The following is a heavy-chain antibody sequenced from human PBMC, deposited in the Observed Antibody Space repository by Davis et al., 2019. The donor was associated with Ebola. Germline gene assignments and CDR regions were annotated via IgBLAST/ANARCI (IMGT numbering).Heavy chain of an antibody. CDR1: GGTFSSYA. Sequence: SVKVSCKASGGTFSSYAISWVRQAPGQGLEWMGGIIPIFGIANYAQKFQGRVTITADKSTSTAYMELSSLRSEDTAVYYCAEGSGATRGYYFDYWGQGTLVTVSS. CDR3: AEGSGATRGYYFDY. CDR2: IIPIFGIA. V-gene: IGHV1-69*10. J-gene: IGHJ4*02. D-gene: IGHD1-26*01.